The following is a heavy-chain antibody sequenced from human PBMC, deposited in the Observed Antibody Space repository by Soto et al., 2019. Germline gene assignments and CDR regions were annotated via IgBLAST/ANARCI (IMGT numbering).Heavy chain of an antibody. J-gene: IGHJ4*02. V-gene: IGHV3-23*01. CDR3: AKVGRIAAAGTALFNY. CDR1: GFTFSSYA. D-gene: IGHD6-13*01. Sequence: GGSLRLSCAASGFTFSSYAISWVRQAPGKGLEWVSAISGSGGSTYYADSVKGRFTISRDNSKNTLYLQMNSLRAEDTAVYYCAKVGRIAAAGTALFNYWGQGTLVTVSS. CDR2: ISGSGGST.